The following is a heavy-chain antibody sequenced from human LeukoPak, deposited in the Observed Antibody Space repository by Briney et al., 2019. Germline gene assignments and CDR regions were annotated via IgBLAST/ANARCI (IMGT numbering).Heavy chain of an antibody. J-gene: IGHJ4*02. D-gene: IGHD6-19*01. V-gene: IGHV3-23*01. CDR2: ISGSGDNT. CDR3: AKEAFSSGWHQFDC. CDR1: GFTFSSYA. Sequence: PGGSLRLSCAASGFTFSSYAMSWVRQAPGKGLEWVSAISGSGDNTYYADSVKGRFTISRDNSKNTLYLHMNSLRAEDTAVYYCAKEAFSSGWHQFDCSGQGTLVTVSS.